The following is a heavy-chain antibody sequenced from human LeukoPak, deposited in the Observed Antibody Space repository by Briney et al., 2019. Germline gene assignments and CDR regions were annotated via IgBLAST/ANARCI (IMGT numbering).Heavy chain of an antibody. J-gene: IGHJ4*02. CDR2: MNPNSGNT. V-gene: IGHV1-8*01. CDR3: ARTVWSYSLGRTWDY. CDR1: GYTFTSFD. Sequence: ASVKVSCKASGYTFTSFDINWVRQATGQGLEWMGWMNPNSGNTGYAQKFQGRVTMTRNTSISTAYMGLSSLRSEDTAVYYCARTVWSYSLGRTWDYWGQGTLVTVSS. D-gene: IGHD3-10*01.